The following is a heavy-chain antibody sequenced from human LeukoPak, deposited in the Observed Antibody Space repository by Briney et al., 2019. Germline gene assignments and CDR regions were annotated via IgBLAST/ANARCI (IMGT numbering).Heavy chain of an antibody. CDR2: IYHSGSIYYTPST. Sequence: SETLSLTCAVSGGSISSGAYYWNWIRQHPGKGLEWIGYIYHSGSIYYTPSTYYNPSLKSRVTISMDTSKNNFSLNLSSVTAADTAVYYCARGGEEYSGHFDYWGQGILVTVSS. CDR3: ARGGEEYSGHFDY. CDR1: GGSISSGAYY. J-gene: IGHJ4*02. V-gene: IGHV4-31*11. D-gene: IGHD5-12*01.